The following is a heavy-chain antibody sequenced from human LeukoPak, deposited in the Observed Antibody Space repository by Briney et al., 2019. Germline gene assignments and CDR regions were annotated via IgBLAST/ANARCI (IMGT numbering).Heavy chain of an antibody. D-gene: IGHD1-7*01. J-gene: IGHJ4*02. CDR3: AKGEGPTVGIT. Sequence: PGGSLTLSCAASGFIFNNSVMSWVRQGPGKGLEWVSASGGGGGRTYYADSVKGRFTISRDNSKNTLFLQIGSLRAEDTAVYYCAKGEGPTVGITWGQGTLVTVTS. CDR2: SGGGGGRT. V-gene: IGHV3-23*01. CDR1: GFIFNNSV.